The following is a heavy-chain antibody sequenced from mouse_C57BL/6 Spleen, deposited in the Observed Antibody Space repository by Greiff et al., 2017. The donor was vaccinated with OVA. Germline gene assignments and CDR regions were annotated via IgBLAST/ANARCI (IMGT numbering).Heavy chain of an antibody. J-gene: IGHJ2*01. CDR2: IYPSDSET. CDR3: ARDDGYYFDD. V-gene: IGHV1-61*01. CDR1: GYTFTSYW. D-gene: IGHD2-3*01. Sequence: QVQLQQPGAELVRPGSSVKLSCKASGYTFTSYWMDWVKQRPGQGLEWIGNIYPSDSETHYNQKFKDKATLTVDKSSSTAYMQLSSLTSEDSAVYYCARDDGYYFDDWGQGTTLTVSS.